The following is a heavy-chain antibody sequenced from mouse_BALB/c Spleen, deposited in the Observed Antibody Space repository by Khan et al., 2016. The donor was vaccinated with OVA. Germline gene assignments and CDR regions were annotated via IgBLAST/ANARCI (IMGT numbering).Heavy chain of an antibody. CDR3: ACIRFYYRYSFVDY. CDR1: AYSITSDSA. Sequence: EVKLEESGPGLVKPSQSLSLTCTVTAYSITSDSAWTWIRQFPGNKLEWMGYISYSGSPSYNPSLKSRISITRDTSKNQFFLQLFSVTTADTATYDCACIRFYYRYSFVDYWGQGTTLTVSS. D-gene: IGHD2-14*01. J-gene: IGHJ2*01. V-gene: IGHV3-2*02. CDR2: ISYSGSP.